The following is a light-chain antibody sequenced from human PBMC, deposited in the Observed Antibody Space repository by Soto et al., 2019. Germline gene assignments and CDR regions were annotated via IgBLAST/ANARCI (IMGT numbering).Light chain of an antibody. Sequence: QSVLTQPPSVSGAPGQRVSISCTGTNSNIGAGYDVHWYQQLPGTAPKLLIFGNNNRPSGVPDRFSGSKSGTSASLAITGLQAEDEADYYCQSSDRSLSGSVFGGGTKLTVL. CDR2: GNN. CDR3: QSSDRSLSGSV. CDR1: NSNIGAGYD. V-gene: IGLV1-40*01. J-gene: IGLJ2*01.